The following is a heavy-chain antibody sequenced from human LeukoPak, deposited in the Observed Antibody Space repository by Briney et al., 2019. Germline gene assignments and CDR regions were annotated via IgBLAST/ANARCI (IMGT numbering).Heavy chain of an antibody. V-gene: IGHV4-4*07. D-gene: IGHD2-2*01. CDR1: GGSISSYY. CDR2: ISTSGNT. Sequence: SETLSLTCTVSGGSISSYYWSWIRQPAGKGLEWIGRISTSGNTNYNPSLKSRVTMSVDTSKIQFSLKLTSVTAADTAVYFCARDWAHHCSSTSCYGPFDYWGQGTLVTVSS. J-gene: IGHJ4*02. CDR3: ARDWAHHCSSTSCYGPFDY.